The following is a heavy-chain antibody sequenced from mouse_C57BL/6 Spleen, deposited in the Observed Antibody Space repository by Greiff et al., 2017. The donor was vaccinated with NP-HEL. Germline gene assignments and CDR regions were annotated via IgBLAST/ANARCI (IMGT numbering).Heavy chain of an antibody. J-gene: IGHJ4*01. Sequence: VQLQQSGAELVMPGASVKLSCKASGYTFTSYWMHWVKQRPGQGLEWIGEIDPSDSYTNYNQKFKGKSTLTVDKSSSTAYMQLSSLTSEDSAVYYCARRDYEAMDYWGQGTSVTVSS. CDR3: ARRDYEAMDY. CDR2: IDPSDSYT. V-gene: IGHV1-69*01. CDR1: GYTFTSYW.